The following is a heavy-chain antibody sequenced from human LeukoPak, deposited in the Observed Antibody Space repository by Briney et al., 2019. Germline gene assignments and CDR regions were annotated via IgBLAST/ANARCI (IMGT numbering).Heavy chain of an antibody. CDR1: GYSFTGYY. CDR2: VNPNSGGT. Sequence: ASVKVSCKASGYSFTGYYMHWVRQAPGQGLEWMGWVNPNSGGTTYAQKFQGRVTMTRDTSISTAYMELSRLRSDDTAVYYCAREGYSSYWGQGTLVAVSS. CDR3: AREGYSSY. V-gene: IGHV1-2*02. J-gene: IGHJ4*02. D-gene: IGHD4-11*01.